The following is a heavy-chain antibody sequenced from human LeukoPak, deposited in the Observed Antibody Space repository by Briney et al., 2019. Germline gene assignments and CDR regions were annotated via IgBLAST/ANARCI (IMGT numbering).Heavy chain of an antibody. J-gene: IGHJ3*01. D-gene: IGHD6-19*01. CDR1: GGSFSGYY. V-gene: IGHV4-34*01. Sequence: PSETLSLTCAVYGGSFSGYYWSWIRQPPGKGLEWIGEINHSGSTNYNPSLKSRVTISVDTSKNQFSLKLSSVTAADTAVYYCAGLGAVARRPWGQGTMVTVSS. CDR3: AGLGAVARRP. CDR2: INHSGST.